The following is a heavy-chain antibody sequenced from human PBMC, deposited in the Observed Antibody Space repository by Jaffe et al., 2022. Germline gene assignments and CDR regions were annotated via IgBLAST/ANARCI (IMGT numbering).Heavy chain of an antibody. CDR3: ARAEVYYYDSSGYYRNWFDP. V-gene: IGHV4-61*02. D-gene: IGHD3-22*01. Sequence: QVQLQESGPGLVKPSQTLSLTCTVSGGSISSGSYYWSWIRQPAGKGLEWIGRIYTSGSTNYNPSLKSRVTISVDTSKNQFSLKLSSVTAADTAVYYCARAEVYYYDSSGYYRNWFDPWGQGTLVTVSS. CDR2: IYTSGST. J-gene: IGHJ5*02. CDR1: GGSISSGSYY.